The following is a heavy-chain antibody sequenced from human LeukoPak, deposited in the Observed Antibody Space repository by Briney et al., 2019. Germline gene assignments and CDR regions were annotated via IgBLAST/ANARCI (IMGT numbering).Heavy chain of an antibody. Sequence: GGSLRLSCAASGFSVGSTYMSWVRQAPGKGLEWVAVIYSDGRTYYADSVKGRFTISRDNSKNTLYLQMNSLRAEDTAVYYCAKDGLATIEYYYYYYMDVWGKGTTVTVSS. V-gene: IGHV3-53*01. J-gene: IGHJ6*03. D-gene: IGHD5-12*01. CDR2: IYSDGRT. CDR1: GFSVGSTY. CDR3: AKDGLATIEYYYYYYMDV.